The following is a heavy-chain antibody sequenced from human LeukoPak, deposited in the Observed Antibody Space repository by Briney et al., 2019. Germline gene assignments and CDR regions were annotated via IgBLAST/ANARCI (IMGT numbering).Heavy chain of an antibody. D-gene: IGHD3-10*01. V-gene: IGHV3-30*02. CDR3: AGLNGELGYNWFDP. Sequence: GGSLRLSCAASGFTFSSYGMHWVCQAPGKGLEWVAFIRYDGSNKYYADSVKGRFTISRDNSKNTLYLQMNSLRAEDTAVYYCAGLNGELGYNWFDPWGQGTLVTVSS. CDR2: IRYDGSNK. CDR1: GFTFSSYG. J-gene: IGHJ5*02.